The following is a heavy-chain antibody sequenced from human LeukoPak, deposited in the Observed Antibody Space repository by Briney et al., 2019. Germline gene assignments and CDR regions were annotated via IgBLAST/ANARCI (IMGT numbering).Heavy chain of an antibody. CDR3: ARVIYCSGGSCYDGAWFDP. V-gene: IGHV4-38-2*01. Sequence: SETLSLTCAVSGYSISSGYYWGWIRQPPGKGLGWIGSIYHSGSTYYNPSLKSRVTISVDTSKNHFSLKLTPVTAADTAVYYCARVIYCSGGSCYDGAWFDPWGQGTLVTVSS. CDR1: GYSISSGYY. D-gene: IGHD2-15*01. CDR2: IYHSGST. J-gene: IGHJ5*02.